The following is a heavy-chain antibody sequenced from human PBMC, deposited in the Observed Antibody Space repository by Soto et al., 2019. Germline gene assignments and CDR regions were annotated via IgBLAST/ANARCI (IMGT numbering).Heavy chain of an antibody. CDR3: ARSKPYYYGSGTQGSDY. V-gene: IGHV4-30-4*01. J-gene: IGHJ4*02. D-gene: IGHD3-10*01. CDR2: IYYSGST. Sequence: SETLSLTCTVSGGSISSGDYYWSWIRQPPGKGLEWIGYIYYSGSTYYNPSLKSRVTISVDTSKNQFSLKLSSVTAADTAVYYCARSKPYYYGSGTQGSDYWGQGTLVTVSS. CDR1: GGSISSGDYY.